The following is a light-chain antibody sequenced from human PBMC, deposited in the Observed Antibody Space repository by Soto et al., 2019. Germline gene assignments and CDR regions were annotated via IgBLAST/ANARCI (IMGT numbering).Light chain of an antibody. Sequence: EIVLTQFPGTLSLAPGERATLSCRASQGLSSSHLAWYQQKPGQAPRLLIYAASSRATGVPDRFVGSGSGTDITLTISRLEAEDLPVYHCQQYANLKYMFGQETKVEIK. J-gene: IGKJ2*01. CDR2: AAS. CDR1: QGLSSSH. V-gene: IGKV3-20*01. CDR3: QQYANLKYM.